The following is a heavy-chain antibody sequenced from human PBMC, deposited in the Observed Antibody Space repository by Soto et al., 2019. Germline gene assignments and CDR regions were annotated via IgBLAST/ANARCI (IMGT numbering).Heavy chain of an antibody. J-gene: IGHJ4*02. CDR2: ISSSGSTI. CDR1: GFTFSSYE. V-gene: IGHV3-48*03. Sequence: EVQLVESGGGLVQPGGSLRLSCAASGFTFSSYEMNWVRQAPGKGLEWVSYISSSGSTIYYADSVKGRFTISRENAKNSLYLQMNRLRAEDTAVYYCARDEVGDYVWGSYRRPDYWGQGTLVTVSS. D-gene: IGHD3-16*02. CDR3: ARDEVGDYVWGSYRRPDY.